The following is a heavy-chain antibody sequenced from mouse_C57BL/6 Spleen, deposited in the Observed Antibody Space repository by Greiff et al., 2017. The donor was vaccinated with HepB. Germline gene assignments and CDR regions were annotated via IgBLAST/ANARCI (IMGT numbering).Heavy chain of an antibody. D-gene: IGHD2-5*01. CDR3: ARGQTYSNYFDY. J-gene: IGHJ2*01. V-gene: IGHV5-16*01. CDR2: INYDGSST. Sequence: EVHLVESEGGLVQPGSSMKLSCTASGFTFSDYYMAWVRQVPEKGLEWVANINYDGSSTYYLDSLKSRFIISRDNAKNILYLQMSSLKSEDTATYYCARGQTYSNYFDYWGQGTTLTVSS. CDR1: GFTFSDYY.